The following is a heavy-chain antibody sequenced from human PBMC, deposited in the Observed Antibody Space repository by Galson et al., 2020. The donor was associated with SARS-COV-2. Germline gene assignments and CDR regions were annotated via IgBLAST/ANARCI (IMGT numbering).Heavy chain of an antibody. CDR2: IYSDDGK. V-gene: IGHV2-5*02. CDR1: GFSLNTIGLG. D-gene: IGHD2-15*01. J-gene: IGHJ4*02. CDR3: ADKARGTTCYSD. Sequence: KMSGPTLVKPTQTLTLTCSFSGFSLNTIGLGVGWIRQPPGKALEWLALIYSDDGKLSRTSLQSRLTITKDTSKNQVVLTMTNMDPVDTGTYYCADKARGTTCYSDWGQGTLVTVST.